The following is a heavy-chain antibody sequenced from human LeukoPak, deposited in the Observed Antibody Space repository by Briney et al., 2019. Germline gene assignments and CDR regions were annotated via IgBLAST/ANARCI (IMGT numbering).Heavy chain of an antibody. D-gene: IGHD6-19*01. V-gene: IGHV4-59*05. CDR3: ARAHSSGWHNFDY. CDR1: GGPFSSYY. Sequence: SETLSLTCTVPGGPFSSYYWSWIRQPPGKGLEWIGSIYYSGSTYYNPSLKSRVTISVDTSKNQFSLKLSSVTAADTAVYYCARAHSSGWHNFDYWGQGTLVTVSS. J-gene: IGHJ4*02. CDR2: IYYSGST.